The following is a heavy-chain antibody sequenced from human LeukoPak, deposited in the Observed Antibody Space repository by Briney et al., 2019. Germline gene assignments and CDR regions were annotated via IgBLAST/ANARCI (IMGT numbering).Heavy chain of an antibody. CDR1: GLSLNNYA. J-gene: IGHJ5*01. CDR2: IRYDGNNK. Sequence: GGSLRLSCTASGLSLNNYAMSWVRQAPGKGLEWVAFIRYDGNNKYYADSVKGRLTITRDNSKNTLYLQMNSLRAADTAVYYCAKGYRNHLLILLDSWGQGTLVTVSS. D-gene: IGHD3-16*01. V-gene: IGHV3-30*02. CDR3: AKGYRNHLLILLDS.